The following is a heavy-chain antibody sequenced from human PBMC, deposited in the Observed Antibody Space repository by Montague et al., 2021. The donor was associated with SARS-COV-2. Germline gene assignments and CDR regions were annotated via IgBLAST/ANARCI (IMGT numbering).Heavy chain of an antibody. Sequence: SETLSLTCAVYGGSFSGYYWSWIRQPPGKGLEWIGEINHSGSTNXNPSLKSRVTISVDTSKNRFSLKLSSVTAADTAVYYCTRGDIVVVPAALGIAFYYYYYMDVWGKGTTVTVSS. CDR3: TRGDIVVVPAALGIAFYYYYYMDV. CDR1: GGSFSGYY. V-gene: IGHV4-34*01. CDR2: INHSGST. J-gene: IGHJ6*03. D-gene: IGHD2-2*01.